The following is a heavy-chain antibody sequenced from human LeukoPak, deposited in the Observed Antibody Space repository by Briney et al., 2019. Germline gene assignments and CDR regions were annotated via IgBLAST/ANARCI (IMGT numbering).Heavy chain of an antibody. CDR3: VREGLYCSNGVCFRAAFDY. CDR2: ISPDGSSI. V-gene: IGHV3-74*01. Sequence: GGSLRLSCAASGITFSSYWMHWVRHAPGKGLVWVSRISPDGSSIEYADSVKGRFTISRDNAKDTLCLQMNSLRAEDTAVYYCVREGLYCSNGVCFRAAFDYWGQGALVTVSS. J-gene: IGHJ4*02. D-gene: IGHD2-8*01. CDR1: GITFSSYW.